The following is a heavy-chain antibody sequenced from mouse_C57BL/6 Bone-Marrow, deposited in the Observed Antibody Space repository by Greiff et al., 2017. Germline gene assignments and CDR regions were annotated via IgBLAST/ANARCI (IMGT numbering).Heavy chain of an antibody. CDR2: IDPEIGDT. Sequence: VHVKQSGAELVRPGASVKLSCTASGFNIKDDYIHWMKQRPEQGLEWIGWIDPEIGDTEYASKFQGKATITSDTSSNTAYLQLSSLTSEDTAVYYCSSFDGNYFDFWGQGTPLTVAS. CDR1: GFNIKDDY. J-gene: IGHJ2*01. V-gene: IGHV14-4*01. D-gene: IGHD2-3*01. CDR3: SSFDGNYFDF.